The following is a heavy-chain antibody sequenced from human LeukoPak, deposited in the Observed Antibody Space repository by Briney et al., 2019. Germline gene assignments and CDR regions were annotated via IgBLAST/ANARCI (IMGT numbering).Heavy chain of an antibody. CDR2: IYYSGST. CDR3: ARSEVRLRHNGQLLLAEFDY. CDR1: GGSISSSSYY. V-gene: IGHV4-39*07. Sequence: PSETLSLTCTVSGGSISSSSYYWGWIRQPPGKGLEWIGSIYYSGSTYYNPSLKSRVTISVDTSKNQFSLKLSSVTAADTAVYYCARSEVRLRHNGQLLLAEFDYWGQGTLVTVSS. J-gene: IGHJ4*02. D-gene: IGHD2-2*01.